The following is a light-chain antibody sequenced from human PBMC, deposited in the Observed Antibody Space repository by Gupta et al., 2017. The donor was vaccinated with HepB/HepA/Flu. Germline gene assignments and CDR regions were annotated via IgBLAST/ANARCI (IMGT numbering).Light chain of an antibody. J-gene: IGKJ4*01. CDR1: QGISSW. CDR3: QQALSLPLT. Sequence: DLPLPQSPSSVSASVGERVTITCRASQGISSWLAWYQQTPGKAPKLLIYAASSLQSGVPSRFSGSGSGTDFTLTISSLETEDFGTYYCQQALSLPLTFGGGTTVEI. V-gene: IGKV1-12*01. CDR2: AAS.